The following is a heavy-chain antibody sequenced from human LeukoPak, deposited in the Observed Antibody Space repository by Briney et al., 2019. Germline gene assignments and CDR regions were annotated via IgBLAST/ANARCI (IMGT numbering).Heavy chain of an antibody. CDR3: VRSSASSGPNCFDP. CDR2: ISSDGDST. J-gene: IGHJ5*02. Sequence: PGGSLRLSCSASGFTFSTYAMHWVRLAPGKGLEYVSAISSDGDSTYNADSVKGRFTISGDNSKNTLYLQMSSLRTEDTAVYYCVRSSASSGPNCFDPWGQGTLVTVSS. D-gene: IGHD3-10*01. V-gene: IGHV3-64D*09. CDR1: GFTFSTYA.